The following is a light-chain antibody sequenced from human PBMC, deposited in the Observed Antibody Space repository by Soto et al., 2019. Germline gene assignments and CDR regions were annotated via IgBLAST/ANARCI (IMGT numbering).Light chain of an antibody. J-gene: IGKJ4*01. CDR1: QSIDSW. CDR3: QQYRSYSRS. CDR2: KAS. Sequence: DIQMTQWPSTLTASVGDRVTITCRASQSIDSWLAWYQQKPGKAPKLLVYKASILESGVPSRFSGSGSGTEFTLTVSSLQPDDFATYYCQQYRSYSRSFGGGTKVDIK. V-gene: IGKV1-5*03.